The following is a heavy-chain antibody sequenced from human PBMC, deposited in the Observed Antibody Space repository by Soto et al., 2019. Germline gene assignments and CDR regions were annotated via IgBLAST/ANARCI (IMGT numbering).Heavy chain of an antibody. CDR3: TRALPRYYYDSVGFPRGY. Sequence: PGGSLRLSCTASGFTFSAYAMSWVRQAPGQGLEWVGFIRSRGYGGKTEYAASVKGRFSISRDDAKSTAYLQMNSLKPEDTAVYYCTRALPRYYYDSVGFPRGYWGQGTLVTVSS. V-gene: IGHV3-49*04. CDR2: IRSRGYGGKT. D-gene: IGHD3-22*01. J-gene: IGHJ4*02. CDR1: GFTFSAYA.